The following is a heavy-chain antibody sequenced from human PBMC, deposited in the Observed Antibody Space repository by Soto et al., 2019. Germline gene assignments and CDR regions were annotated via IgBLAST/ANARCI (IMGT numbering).Heavy chain of an antibody. D-gene: IGHD3-10*01. CDR3: ATDAGSFDY. CDR1: GYTFSDFA. Sequence: QVQLVQSGAEVKKPGASVKVPCKASGYTFSDFAMHWVRQAPGQRLEWMGWINAGNWKTKDSQKFKGRVTMTRDTSASTAYMELSSLRSEDTAVYYCATDAGSFDYWGQGTLVTVSS. V-gene: IGHV1-3*01. J-gene: IGHJ4*02. CDR2: INAGNWKT.